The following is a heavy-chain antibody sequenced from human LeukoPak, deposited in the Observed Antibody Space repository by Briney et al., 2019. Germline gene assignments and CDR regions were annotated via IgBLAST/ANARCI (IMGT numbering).Heavy chain of an antibody. Sequence: GGSLRLSCAASGFTFSSYGMHWVRRAPGKGLEWVAFIRYDGSNKYYADSVKGRFTISRDNSKNTLYLQMNSLRAEDTAVYYCAKFPVAAAPFDYWGQGTLVTVSS. CDR3: AKFPVAAAPFDY. D-gene: IGHD6-13*01. CDR1: GFTFSSYG. V-gene: IGHV3-30*02. J-gene: IGHJ4*02. CDR2: IRYDGSNK.